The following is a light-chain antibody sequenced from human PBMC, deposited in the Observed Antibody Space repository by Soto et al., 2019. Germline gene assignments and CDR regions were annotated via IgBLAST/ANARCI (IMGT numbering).Light chain of an antibody. CDR2: DVS. J-gene: IGLJ1*01. V-gene: IGLV2-14*01. Sequence: QSVLTQPASVSGSPGQSIAISCTGSSSDVADYKFVSWYQQHPGKAPKLMIYDVSSRPSGVSNRFSGSKSGNTASLTISGLQAEDEADYYCDSYTSSGTYVFGSGTKFTVL. CDR3: DSYTSSGTYV. CDR1: SSDVADYKF.